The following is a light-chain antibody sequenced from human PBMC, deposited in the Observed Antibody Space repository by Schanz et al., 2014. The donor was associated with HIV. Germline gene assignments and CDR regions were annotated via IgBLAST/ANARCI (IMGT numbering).Light chain of an antibody. Sequence: QSVLTQPPSASGTPGQRVTISCSGSSSSNKTNTANWLPQLPGTAPQLLIYNTYHRPSGVPDRFSGSESGTSASLAISGLQSEDEADYYCGTWDDSLNGWVFGGGTKLTVL. CDR2: NTY. CDR1: SSSNKTNT. V-gene: IGLV1-44*01. CDR3: GTWDDSLNGWV. J-gene: IGLJ3*02.